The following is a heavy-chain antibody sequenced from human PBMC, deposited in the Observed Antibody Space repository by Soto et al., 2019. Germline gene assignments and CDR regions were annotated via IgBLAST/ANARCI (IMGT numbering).Heavy chain of an antibody. D-gene: IGHD5-18*01. CDR3: VRSKGGYSYGTPFDY. Sequence: SLRLSCAASGFTFDDCAMHWVRQVLGKGLEWVSSISWNSGNISYADSVKGRFTTSRDNAKNSLYLQMNSLRPEDTALYYCVRSKGGYSYGTPFDYWGQGTLVTVSS. J-gene: IGHJ4*02. CDR1: GFTFDDCA. V-gene: IGHV3-9*01. CDR2: ISWNSGNI.